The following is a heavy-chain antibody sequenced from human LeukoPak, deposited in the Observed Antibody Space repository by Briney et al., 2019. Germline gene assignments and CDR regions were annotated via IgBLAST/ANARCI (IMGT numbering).Heavy chain of an antibody. Sequence: GGSLRLSCAASGFTFSSYGMHWVSQAPGKGLEWVTFIWFDGSDKYYADSVKGRFTISRDNSKNTLYLQMNSLRAEDTAVYYCACDYGGNSGVDYWGQGTLVTVSS. CDR3: ACDYGGNSGVDY. D-gene: IGHD4-23*01. CDR1: GFTFSSYG. V-gene: IGHV3-30*02. CDR2: IWFDGSDK. J-gene: IGHJ4*02.